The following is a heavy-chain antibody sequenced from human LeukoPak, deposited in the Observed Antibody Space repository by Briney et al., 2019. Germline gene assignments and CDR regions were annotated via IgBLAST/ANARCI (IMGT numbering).Heavy chain of an antibody. Sequence: PSETLSLTCTVSDGSVSGSSYYWGWIRQPPGKGLEWIGEINHSGSTNYNPSLKSRVTISVDTSKNQFSLKLSSVTAADTAVYYCARGETYYYGSGSYPSLDYWGQGTLVTVSS. CDR1: DGSVSGSSYY. D-gene: IGHD3-10*01. J-gene: IGHJ4*02. V-gene: IGHV4-39*07. CDR2: INHSGST. CDR3: ARGETYYYGSGSYPSLDY.